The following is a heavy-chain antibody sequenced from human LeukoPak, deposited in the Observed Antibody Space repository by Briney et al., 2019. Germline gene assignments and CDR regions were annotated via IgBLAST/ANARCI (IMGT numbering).Heavy chain of an antibody. Sequence: SETLSLTCTVSGGSISSYYWSWVRQPPGKGLEWIGYIYYSGSTNYNPSLKSRVTISVDTSKNQFSLKLSSVTAADTAVYYCARGCSGGSCYGSYDYWGQGTLVTVSS. V-gene: IGHV4-59*01. J-gene: IGHJ4*02. D-gene: IGHD2-15*01. CDR2: IYYSGST. CDR3: ARGCSGGSCYGSYDY. CDR1: GGSISSYY.